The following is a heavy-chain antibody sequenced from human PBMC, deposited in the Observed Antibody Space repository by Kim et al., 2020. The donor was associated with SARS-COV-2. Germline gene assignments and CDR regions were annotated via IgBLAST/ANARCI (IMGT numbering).Heavy chain of an antibody. CDR1: GFTFSSYG. CDR2: IWYDGSNK. CDR3: ARDSKFPIMVRGVMSGMDV. Sequence: LSLTCAASGFTFSSYGMHWVRQAPGKGLEWVAVIWYDGSNKYYADSVKGRFTISRDNSKNTLYLQMNSLRAEDTAVYYCARDSKFPIMVRGVMSGMDVWGQGTTVTVSS. D-gene: IGHD3-10*01. J-gene: IGHJ6*02. V-gene: IGHV3-33*01.